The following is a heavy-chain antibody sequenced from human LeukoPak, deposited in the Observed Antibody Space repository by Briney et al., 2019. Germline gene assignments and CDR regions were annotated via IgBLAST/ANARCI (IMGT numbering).Heavy chain of an antibody. D-gene: IGHD3-22*01. J-gene: IGHJ4*02. CDR3: AREFVESYDSSGYFPNFDY. Sequence: PGESLRLSCAASGFTFSSYAMHWVRQAPGKGLGWVAVISYDGSNKYYADSVKGRFTISRDNSKNTLYLQMNSLRAEDTAVYYCAREFVESYDSSGYFPNFDYWGQGTLVTVSS. CDR1: GFTFSSYA. V-gene: IGHV3-30-3*01. CDR2: ISYDGSNK.